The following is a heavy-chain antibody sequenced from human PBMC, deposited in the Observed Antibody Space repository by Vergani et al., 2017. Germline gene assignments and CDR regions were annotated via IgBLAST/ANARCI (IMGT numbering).Heavy chain of an antibody. Sequence: QVQLVASGGGLVRPGGSLRLSCAASGFIFSDYYMTWIRQTPGKGLEWLAHISDGGETKMYAESLKGRFTVSRYNTKNLLILQMKTLKVDDTATYYCGRKHSPVALMDKPIDIWGQGTLVTVSS. CDR3: GRKHSPVALMDKPIDI. V-gene: IGHV3-11*01. J-gene: IGHJ5*02. CDR2: ISDGGETK. D-gene: IGHD2-15*01. CDR1: GFIFSDYY.